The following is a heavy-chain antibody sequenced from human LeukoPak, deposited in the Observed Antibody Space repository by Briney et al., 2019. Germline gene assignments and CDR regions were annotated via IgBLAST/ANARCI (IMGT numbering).Heavy chain of an antibody. CDR2: ISYDGSNK. CDR1: GFTFSSYG. D-gene: IGHD6-19*01. Sequence: PGGSLRLSCAASGFTFSSYGMHWVRQAPGKGLEWVAVISYDGSNKYYADSVKGRFTISRDNSKNTLYLQMNSLRVEDTAVYYCAKDLDSSGGDYWGQGTLVTVSS. V-gene: IGHV3-30*18. J-gene: IGHJ4*02. CDR3: AKDLDSSGGDY.